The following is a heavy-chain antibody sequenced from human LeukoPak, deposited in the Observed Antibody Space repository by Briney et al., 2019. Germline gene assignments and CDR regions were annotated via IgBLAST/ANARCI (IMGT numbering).Heavy chain of an antibody. CDR3: ARDEGGSCVSCDY. J-gene: IGHJ4*02. V-gene: IGHV4-39*07. CDR2: IYYSGST. CDR1: GGSLSSSSYY. Sequence: PETLSLTCTLSGGSLSSSSYYWGWTRQPPGKGLEWIGSIYYSGSTDYNPPLKSRVTISVDTSKTQFSLKLSSVPAAHAAVYYCARDEGGSCVSCDYWGQGTLVTVSS. D-gene: IGHD2-15*01.